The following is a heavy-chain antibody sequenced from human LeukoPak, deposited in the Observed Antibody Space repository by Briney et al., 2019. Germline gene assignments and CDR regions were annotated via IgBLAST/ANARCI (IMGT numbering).Heavy chain of an antibody. D-gene: IGHD3-16*01. CDR1: GYTFTDYY. J-gene: IGHJ6*03. CDR3: ARDPGLQGDYYYMDV. V-gene: IGHV1-46*01. Sequence: GASVKVSCKPSGYTFTDYYIHWVRQAPGQGLEWMGIINPNSGTTSYAQKFQGRVTMTRDMSTSTVYMELSSLRSEDTAVYYCARDPGLQGDYYYMDVWGKGTTVTVSS. CDR2: INPNSGTT.